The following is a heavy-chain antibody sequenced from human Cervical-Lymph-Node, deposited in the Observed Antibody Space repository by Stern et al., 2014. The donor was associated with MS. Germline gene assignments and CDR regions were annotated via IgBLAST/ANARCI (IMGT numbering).Heavy chain of an antibody. CDR1: GFVFRRYA. CDR3: AKGGSGSYLD. J-gene: IGHJ4*02. Sequence: HVQLVESGGGVVQPGRSLRLSCAASGFVFRRYALHWVRQAPGKGLEWVALISYDGRDKYYTDSVKGRFTVSRDNSNNTVDLEMNSLRLEDTAVYYCAKGGSGSYLDWGQGSLVTVS. V-gene: IGHV3-30*04. D-gene: IGHD1-26*01. CDR2: ISYDGRDK.